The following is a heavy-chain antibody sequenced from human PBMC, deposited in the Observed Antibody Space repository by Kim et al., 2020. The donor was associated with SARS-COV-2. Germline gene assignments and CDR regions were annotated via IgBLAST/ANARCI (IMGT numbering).Heavy chain of an antibody. Sequence: ASVKVSCKASGYTFTSYAMNWLRQAPGQKLEWMGWINTNTGNPTYAQGFTGRFVFSLDTSVTTAYLQISSLKAEDTAVYYCPRDSPYGDSDYFDFWGQGTLVTVSS. CDR3: PRDSPYGDSDYFDF. D-gene: IGHD4-17*01. J-gene: IGHJ4*02. CDR1: GYTFTSYA. V-gene: IGHV7-4-1*02. CDR2: INTNTGNP.